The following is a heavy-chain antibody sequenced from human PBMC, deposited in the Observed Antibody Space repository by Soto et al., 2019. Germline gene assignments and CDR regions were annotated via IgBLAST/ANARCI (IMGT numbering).Heavy chain of an antibody. V-gene: IGHV4-34*01. CDR2: INHSGST. Sequence: QVQLQQWGAGLLKPSETLSLTCAVYGGSFSGYYWSWIRQPPGKGLEWIGEINHSGSTNYNPSLKRRVPISVETSKNTVSLKLSSVTAADTAVYYCARGVPGDCSSTSCPYYFDYWGQGTLVTVSS. J-gene: IGHJ4*02. D-gene: IGHD2-2*01. CDR3: ARGVPGDCSSTSCPYYFDY. CDR1: GGSFSGYY.